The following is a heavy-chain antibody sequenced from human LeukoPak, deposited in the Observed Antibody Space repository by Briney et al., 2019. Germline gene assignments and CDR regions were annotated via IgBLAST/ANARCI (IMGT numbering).Heavy chain of an antibody. CDR1: GGSISSSNW. J-gene: IGHJ4*02. V-gene: IGHV4-4*03. D-gene: IGHD3-22*01. Sequence: PETLSLTCAVSGGSISSSNWWSWVRQPPGKGLEWIGYIYHSGSTYYNPSLKSRVTISVDRSKNQFSLKLSSVTAADTAVYYCARDYAGAVVINSYFDYWGQGTLVTVSS. CDR2: IYHSGST. CDR3: ARDYAGAVVINSYFDY.